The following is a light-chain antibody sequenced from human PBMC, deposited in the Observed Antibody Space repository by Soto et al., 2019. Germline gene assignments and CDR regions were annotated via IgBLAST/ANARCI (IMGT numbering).Light chain of an antibody. Sequence: DIQMTQSPSSLSASVGDRVTISCRASQSIGTYLNWYQFKSGKAPKLLIYSASSLQSGVPTRFSGSGSATDFTLTISSLQPGDFATYYCQQSSSTPHTFGQGHKV. J-gene: IGKJ2*01. CDR3: QQSSSTPHT. V-gene: IGKV1-39*01. CDR2: SAS. CDR1: QSIGTY.